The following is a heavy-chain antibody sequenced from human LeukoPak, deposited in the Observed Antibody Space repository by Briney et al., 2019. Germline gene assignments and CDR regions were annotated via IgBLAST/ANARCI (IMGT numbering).Heavy chain of an antibody. CDR1: GFTFSGFS. Sequence: GGSLRLSCAASGFTFSGFSMNWVRQAPGKGLEWVSYISSSRSTIYYADSVKGRFTISRDNAKNSLYLQMNSLRAEDTAVYYCARDPPLVSGPVYYYYYMDVWGKGTTVTVSS. CDR3: ARDPPLVSGPVYYYYYMDV. CDR2: ISSSRSTI. J-gene: IGHJ6*03. V-gene: IGHV3-48*01. D-gene: IGHD5/OR15-5a*01.